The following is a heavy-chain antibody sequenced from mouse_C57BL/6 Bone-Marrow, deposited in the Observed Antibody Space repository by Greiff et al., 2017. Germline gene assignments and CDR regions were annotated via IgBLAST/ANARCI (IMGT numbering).Heavy chain of an antibody. CDR3: AAPLYYGNCAY. CDR2: IHPNSGST. V-gene: IGHV1-64*01. D-gene: IGHD2-1*01. Sequence: QVQLQQPGAELVKPGASVKLSCKASGYTFTSYWMHWVKQRPGQGLEWIGMIHPNSGSTNYNEKFKSKATLTVDNSSSTASLQLSSLTSEDSAVYYCAAPLYYGNCAYWGQGTLVTVSA. J-gene: IGHJ3*01. CDR1: GYTFTSYW.